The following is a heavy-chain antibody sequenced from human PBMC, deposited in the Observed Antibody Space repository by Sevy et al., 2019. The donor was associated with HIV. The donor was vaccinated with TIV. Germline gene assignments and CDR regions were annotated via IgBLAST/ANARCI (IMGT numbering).Heavy chain of an antibody. CDR1: GFTLSSYG. CDR2: ISYDGSNK. CDR3: AKDLPSNSGYDS. Sequence: GGSLRLSFQPFGFTLSSYGWPWARQAPGRGREWVAVISYDGSNKYYADSVKGRFTISRDNSKNTLYLQMNSLRAEDTAVYYCAKDLPSNSGYDSWGQGTLVTVSS. J-gene: IGHJ4*02. V-gene: IGHV3-30*18. D-gene: IGHD5-12*01.